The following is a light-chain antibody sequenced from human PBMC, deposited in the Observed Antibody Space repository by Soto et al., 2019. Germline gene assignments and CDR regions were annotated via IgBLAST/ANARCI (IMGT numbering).Light chain of an antibody. CDR1: QSVSSSY. J-gene: IGKJ1*01. CDR3: QQYGSSPWT. V-gene: IGKV3-20*01. Sequence: EIVLTQSPGTLSLSPGERATLSCRASQSVSSSYLAWYQQKPGQAPRLLIYCASSRATCIPDRFSGSGSGTDFTLTISRLEPEDFAVYYCQQYGSSPWTFGQGIKVEIK. CDR2: CAS.